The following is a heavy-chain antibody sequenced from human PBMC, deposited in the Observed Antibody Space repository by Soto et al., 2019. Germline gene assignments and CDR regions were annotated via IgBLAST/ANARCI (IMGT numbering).Heavy chain of an antibody. D-gene: IGHD2-15*01. V-gene: IGHV4-31*03. CDR1: CCSISRDGYY. Sequence: QVQLQESGPGLMKPSQTLSLTGTVYCCSISRDGYYWSWIRQHPGQGLEWIGYIYYSGSTYYNPSLKGRVTLIVDTSKLQFSLKLSSVTAEATGEYYRAIDNRVAVAATEDGGFDRGAFVILGQGTMVTVSS. CDR2: IYYSGST. J-gene: IGHJ3*02. CDR3: AIDNRVAVAATEDGGFDRGAFVI.